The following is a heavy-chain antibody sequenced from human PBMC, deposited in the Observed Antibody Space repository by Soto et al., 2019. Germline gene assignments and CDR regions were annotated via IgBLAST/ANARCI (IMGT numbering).Heavy chain of an antibody. V-gene: IGHV1-18*01. Sequence: GASVKVSCKASGGTFSSYTINWVRQAPGQGLEWMGWISAYDGSTNYAQKLQGRATMTTDTSTTTAYMELRSLRFDDTAVYYCARDWGPHYMDVWGKGTTVTVSS. CDR2: ISAYDGST. D-gene: IGHD3-16*01. J-gene: IGHJ6*03. CDR1: GGTFSSYT. CDR3: ARDWGPHYMDV.